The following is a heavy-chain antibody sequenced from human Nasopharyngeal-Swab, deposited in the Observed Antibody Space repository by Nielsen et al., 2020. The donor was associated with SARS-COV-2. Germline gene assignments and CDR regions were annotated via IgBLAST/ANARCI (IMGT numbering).Heavy chain of an antibody. J-gene: IGHJ4*02. CDR2: IFHSGST. V-gene: IGHV4-59*01. CDR1: GGSISSYY. CDR3: ARDDTAMATGFDY. Sequence: SETLSLTCTVSGGSISSYYWSWIRQPPGKGLEWIGYIFHSGSTNYNPSLKSRVTISVDTSKNQFSLRLSSVTAADMAVYYCARDDTAMATGFDYWGQGVLVTVSS. D-gene: IGHD5-18*01.